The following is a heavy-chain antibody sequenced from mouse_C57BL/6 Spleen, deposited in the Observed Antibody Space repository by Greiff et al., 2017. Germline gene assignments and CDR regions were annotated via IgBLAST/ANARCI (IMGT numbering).Heavy chain of an antibody. Sequence: EVKVVESGGGLVKPGGSLKLSCAASGFTFSDYGMHWVRQAPEKGLEWVAYISSGSSTIYYADTVKGRFTISRDNAKNTLFLQMTSLRSEDTAMYYCARAIYYDPWFAYWGQGTLVTVSA. CDR3: ARAIYYDPWFAY. CDR2: ISSGSSTI. CDR1: GFTFSDYG. D-gene: IGHD2-4*01. J-gene: IGHJ3*01. V-gene: IGHV5-17*01.